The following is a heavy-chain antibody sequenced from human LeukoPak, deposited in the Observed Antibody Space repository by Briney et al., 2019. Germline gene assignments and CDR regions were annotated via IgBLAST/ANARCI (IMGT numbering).Heavy chain of an antibody. V-gene: IGHV3-30*18. J-gene: IGHJ1*01. Sequence: GRSLRLSCAASGFTFSSYGMHWVRQAPGKGLEWAAVISYDGSNKYYGDSVKGRFTISRDNSKNTLYLQMNSLRAEDTAVYYCAKDLSSSSGYFQHWGQGTLVTVSS. CDR1: GFTFSSYG. CDR2: ISYDGSNK. D-gene: IGHD6-6*01. CDR3: AKDLSSSSGYFQH.